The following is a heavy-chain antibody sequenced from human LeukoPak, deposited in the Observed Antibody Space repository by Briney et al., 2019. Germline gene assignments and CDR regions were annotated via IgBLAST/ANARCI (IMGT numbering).Heavy chain of an antibody. CDR3: AKDLSTAMVS. CDR1: GFTFSSYG. D-gene: IGHD5-18*01. CDR2: IRYDGSNK. Sequence: GGSLRLSCAASGFTFSSYGMHWVRQAPGKGLEWVAFIRYDGSNKYYADSVKGRFTISRDNSKNTLYLQMNSLRAEDAAVYYCAKDLSTAMVSWGQGTLVTVSS. V-gene: IGHV3-30*02. J-gene: IGHJ4*02.